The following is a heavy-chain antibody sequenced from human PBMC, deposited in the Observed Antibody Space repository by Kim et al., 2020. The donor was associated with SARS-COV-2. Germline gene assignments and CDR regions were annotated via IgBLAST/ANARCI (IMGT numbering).Heavy chain of an antibody. CDR3: ARVPYYYDSSGHRGGMDV. D-gene: IGHD3-22*01. Sequence: ASVKVSCKASGYTFTGYYMHWVRQAPGQGLEWMGWINPNGGGTNYAQKFQGRVTMTRDTSISTAYMELSRLRSDDTAVYYCARVPYYYDSSGHRGGMDVWGQGTTVTVSS. CDR1: GYTFTGYY. J-gene: IGHJ6*02. V-gene: IGHV1-2*02. CDR2: INPNGGGT.